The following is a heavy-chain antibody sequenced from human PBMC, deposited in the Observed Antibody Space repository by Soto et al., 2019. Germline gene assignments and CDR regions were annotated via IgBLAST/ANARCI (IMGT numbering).Heavy chain of an antibody. Sequence: GASVKVSCKASGYTFTSYGISWVRQAPGQGLEWMGWTSAYNGNTNYAQKLQGRVTMTTDTSTSTAYMELRSLRSDDTAVYYCARVPRIVVVPAAIGNYYYGMDVWGQGTTVTVSS. J-gene: IGHJ6*02. CDR1: GYTFTSYG. D-gene: IGHD2-2*02. CDR2: TSAYNGNT. CDR3: ARVPRIVVVPAAIGNYYYGMDV. V-gene: IGHV1-18*04.